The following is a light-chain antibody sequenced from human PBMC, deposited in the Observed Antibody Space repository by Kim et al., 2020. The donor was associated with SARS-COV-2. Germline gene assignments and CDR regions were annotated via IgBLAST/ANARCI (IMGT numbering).Light chain of an antibody. Sequence: NFMLTQPHSVSESPGKTVTISCTGSSGSIASNYVQWYQQRPGSAPTTVIYEDNQRPSGVPDRFSGSIDSSSNSASLTISGLKTKDEADYYCQSYNSRNLVLYGGETQLTVL. CDR1: SGSIASNY. V-gene: IGLV6-57*02. CDR3: QSYNSRNLVL. CDR2: EDN. J-gene: IGLJ2*01.